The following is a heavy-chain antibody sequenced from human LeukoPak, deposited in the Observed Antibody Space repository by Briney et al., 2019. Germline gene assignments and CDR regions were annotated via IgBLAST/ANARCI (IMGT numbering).Heavy chain of an antibody. Sequence: PSETLSLTCTVSGGSTSGYYWSWIRQPPGKGLEWIGFIYYSGSTNYSPSLRSRVTISVDTSKNQFSLKLSSVTAADTAVYYCARLINDGGNDYWGQGILVTVSS. CDR3: ARLINDGGNDY. J-gene: IGHJ4*02. CDR2: IYYSGST. V-gene: IGHV4-59*12. D-gene: IGHD4-23*01. CDR1: GGSTSGYY.